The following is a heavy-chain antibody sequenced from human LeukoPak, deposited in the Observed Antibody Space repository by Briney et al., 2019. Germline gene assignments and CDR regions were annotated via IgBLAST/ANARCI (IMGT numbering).Heavy chain of an antibody. J-gene: IGHJ4*02. D-gene: IGHD2-15*01. CDR1: GGSFRGYY. CDR3: ARKNVVVVAATLLNYFDY. V-gene: IGHV4-34*01. CDR2: INHSGST. Sequence: SETLPLTCVVYGGSFRGYYWSWIRQPPGKGLEWIGEINHSGSTNYNPSLKSRVTMSVDTSKKEFSLKLSSVTAADTAVYYCARKNVVVVAATLLNYFDYWGQGTLVTVSS.